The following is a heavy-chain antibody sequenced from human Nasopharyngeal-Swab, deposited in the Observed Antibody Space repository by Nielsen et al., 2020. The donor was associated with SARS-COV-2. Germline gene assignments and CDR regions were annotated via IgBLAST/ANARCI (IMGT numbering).Heavy chain of an antibody. V-gene: IGHV3-7*01. D-gene: IGHD4-11*01. CDR2: IGQDGGGK. J-gene: IGHJ4*02. CDR3: ARLETVPDY. CDR1: GFTYW. Sequence: GGSLRLSCAASGFTYWMNWVRQAPGKGLEWVGNIGQDGGGKKYVDSVKGRFTISRDNANNLLYLQMNSLRAEDTAVYYCARLETVPDYWGQGTLVTVSS.